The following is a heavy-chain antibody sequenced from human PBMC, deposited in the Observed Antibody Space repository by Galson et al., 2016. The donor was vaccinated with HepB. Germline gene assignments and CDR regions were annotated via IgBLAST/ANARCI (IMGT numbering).Heavy chain of an antibody. CDR2: IIPSFVTP. J-gene: IGHJ4*02. CDR1: GGIFSSYA. D-gene: IGHD5-12*01. Sequence: SVKVSCKASGGIFSSYAISWVRQAPGRGLEWMGGIIPSFVTPTYAQRFQGRATITADESTSTVSMELSSLKSEDTAVYYCARDLGYSDDLGDSWGQGTLVTVSS. V-gene: IGHV1-69*13. CDR3: ARDLGYSDDLGDS.